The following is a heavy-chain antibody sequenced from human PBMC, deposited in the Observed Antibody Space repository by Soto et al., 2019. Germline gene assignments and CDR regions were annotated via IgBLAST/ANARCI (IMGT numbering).Heavy chain of an antibody. V-gene: IGHV1-69*15. CDR1: GGTFSSYA. CDR3: AKSPDPYSSSNYYYYGMDV. Sequence: QVQLVQSGADVKKPGSSVKVSCKASGGTFSSYAITWVRQAPGQGLEWMGRIIPIFGTTNYAQKFQGRVTITADESTSTAYMDLSSLRSDDTAVYYCAKSPDPYSSSNYYYYGMDVWGQGTTVTVSS. CDR2: IIPIFGTT. D-gene: IGHD6-6*01. J-gene: IGHJ6*02.